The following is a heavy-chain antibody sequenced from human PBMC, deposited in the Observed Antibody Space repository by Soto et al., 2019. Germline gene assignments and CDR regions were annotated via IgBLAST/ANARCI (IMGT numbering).Heavy chain of an antibody. J-gene: IGHJ6*02. V-gene: IGHV3-73*01. D-gene: IGHD3-22*01. Sequence: PGGSLRLSCAASGFTFSGSAMHWVRQASGKGLEWVGRIRSKANSYATAYAASVKGRFTISRDDSKNTAYLQMNSLKTEDTAVYYCTRQEGTDYYDSSGPNVGMDVWGQGTTVTVSS. CDR2: IRSKANSYAT. CDR1: GFTFSGSA. CDR3: TRQEGTDYYDSSGPNVGMDV.